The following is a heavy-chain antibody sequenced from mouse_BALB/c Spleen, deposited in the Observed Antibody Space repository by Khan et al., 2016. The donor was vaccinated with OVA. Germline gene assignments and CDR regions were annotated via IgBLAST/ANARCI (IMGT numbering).Heavy chain of an antibody. CDR3: ARGGYGAFAY. CDR2: IYPGNVNN. CDR1: GYTFTDYY. V-gene: IGHV1S56*01. J-gene: IGHJ3*01. Sequence: VQLQESGPELVKPGASVRISCKASGYTFTDYYIHWVKQRPGQGLEWIGWIYPGNVNNKYNETFKGKATLTADKSSSTAYMHLSSLTSEDSAVYFCARGGYGAFAYWGQGTLVTVSA. D-gene: IGHD2-2*01.